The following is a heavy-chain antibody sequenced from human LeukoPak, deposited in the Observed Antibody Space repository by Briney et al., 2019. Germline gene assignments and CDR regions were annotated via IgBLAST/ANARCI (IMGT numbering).Heavy chain of an antibody. Sequence: SEALSLTCAVSGYSISSGYYWGWIRQPPGKGLEWIGSIYHSGRTYYNPSLKSRVTISVDTSKNQLSLKLSSVTAADTAVYYCVSGRWLQNLDYWGQGTLVTVSS. CDR1: GYSISSGYY. V-gene: IGHV4-38-2*01. CDR2: IYHSGRT. J-gene: IGHJ4*02. CDR3: VSGRWLQNLDY. D-gene: IGHD5-24*01.